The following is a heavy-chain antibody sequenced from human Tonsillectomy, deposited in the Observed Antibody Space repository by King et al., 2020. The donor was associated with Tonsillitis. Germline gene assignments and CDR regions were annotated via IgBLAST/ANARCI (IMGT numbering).Heavy chain of an antibody. D-gene: IGHD4-17*01. Sequence: LVQSGAEVKKPGASVKVSCKASGYTFTGYYIHWVRQAPGQGLEVMGWINHNTGGATYAQKFQGRVTMTRDTSFSTAYMELSRLRSDDTAVYYCATYGDYLGWIDPWGQGTLVTVSS. CDR3: ATYGDYLGWIDP. CDR2: INHNTGGA. J-gene: IGHJ5*02. CDR1: GYTFTGYY. V-gene: IGHV1-2*02.